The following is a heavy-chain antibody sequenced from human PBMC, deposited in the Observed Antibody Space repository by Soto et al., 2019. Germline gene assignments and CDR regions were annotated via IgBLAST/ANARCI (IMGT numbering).Heavy chain of an antibody. V-gene: IGHV3-23*01. CDR2: ISGSGGST. CDR1: GFTFSSYA. CDR3: ARHIVVVPAASTLRYGMDV. Sequence: GGSLRLSCAASGFTFSSYAMSWVRQAPGKGLEWVSAISGSGGSTYYADSVKGRFTISRDNSKNTLYLQMNSLRAEDTAVYYCARHIVVVPAASTLRYGMDVWGQGTTVTVSS. D-gene: IGHD2-2*01. J-gene: IGHJ6*02.